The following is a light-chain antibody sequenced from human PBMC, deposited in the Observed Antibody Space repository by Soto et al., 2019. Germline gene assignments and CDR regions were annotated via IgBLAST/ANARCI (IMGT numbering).Light chain of an antibody. V-gene: IGKV3-11*01. J-gene: IGKJ4*01. CDR2: DAS. Sequence: EIVLTQSPATLSLSPGERATLSCRASQSVRGYLAWYQQKPGQAPKLLIYDASNRATGITARFSGSGSGTDFTLTISSLEPEDFAVYYCQHRYNWPLTFGGGTKVEIK. CDR1: QSVRGY. CDR3: QHRYNWPLT.